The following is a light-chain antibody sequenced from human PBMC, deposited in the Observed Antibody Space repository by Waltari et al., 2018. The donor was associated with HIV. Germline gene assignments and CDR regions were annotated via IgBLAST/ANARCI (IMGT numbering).Light chain of an antibody. V-gene: IGLV1-47*01. CDR2: RDN. Sequence: QSVLTQPPSASGAPGQRVTISCSGGSANIGNTVSWYQQLPGTAPKVLIYRDNQRPSGVPDRFSGSRSGTSASLDVSGLRSEDEANYICAAWDDILSGWVFGGGTKLTVL. J-gene: IGLJ3*02. CDR3: AAWDDILSGWV. CDR1: SANIGNT.